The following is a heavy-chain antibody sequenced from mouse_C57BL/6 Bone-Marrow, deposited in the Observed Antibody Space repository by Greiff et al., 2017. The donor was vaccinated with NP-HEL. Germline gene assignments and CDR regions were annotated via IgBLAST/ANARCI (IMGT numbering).Heavy chain of an antibody. V-gene: IGHV5-12*01. J-gene: IGHJ4*01. CDR1: GFTFSDYY. D-gene: IGHD2-2*01. CDR2: ISNGGGST. CDR3: ARRGGYDGDYYAMDY. Sequence: EVMLVESGGGLVQPGGSLKLSCAASGFTFSDYYMYWVRQTPEKRLEWVAYISNGGGSTYYPDTVKGRFTISRDNAKNTLYLQMSRLKSEDTAMYYCARRGGYDGDYYAMDYWGQGTSVTVSS.